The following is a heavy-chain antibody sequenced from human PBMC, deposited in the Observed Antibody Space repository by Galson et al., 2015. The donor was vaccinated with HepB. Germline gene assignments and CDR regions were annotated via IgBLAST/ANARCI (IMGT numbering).Heavy chain of an antibody. CDR1: GYTFTGYY. D-gene: IGHD3-10*01. Sequence: SVKVSCKAFGYTFTGYYMHWVRQAPGQGLEWMGGINPTSGSTDYAQNFQGRVTITRDTSISTAYMELSRLTSDDMAVYFCTREPPPFFGQYHGPGGYSYGRDVWGQRTIVIVSS. V-gene: IGHV1-2*02. CDR3: TREPPPFFGQYHGPGGYSYGRDV. J-gene: IGHJ6*02. CDR2: INPTSGST.